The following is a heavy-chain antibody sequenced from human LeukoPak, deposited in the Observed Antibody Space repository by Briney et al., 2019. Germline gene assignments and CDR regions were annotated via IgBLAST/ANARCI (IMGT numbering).Heavy chain of an antibody. D-gene: IGHD3-22*01. CDR2: IYYNGNT. J-gene: IGHJ3*02. Sequence: PSETLFLTCTASGASISSSYWSWVRQPPGKRLEWIGFIYYNGNTNSNPSLKSRVTISADTSKNQFSLKLTSVTAADTAVYYCVRGNYDNRGYSNAFDIWGQGAMVTVSS. CDR3: VRGNYDNRGYSNAFDI. CDR1: GASISSSY. V-gene: IGHV4-59*01.